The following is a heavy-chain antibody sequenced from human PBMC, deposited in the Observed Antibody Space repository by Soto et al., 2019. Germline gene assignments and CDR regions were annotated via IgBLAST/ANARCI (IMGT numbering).Heavy chain of an antibody. CDR2: TYYRSKWIH. CDR1: GDSVSSSSAA. V-gene: IGHV6-1*01. Sequence: SHTLSLTCDISGDSVSSSSAAWNWIRQSPSRGLEWLGRTYYRSKWIHEYTVSMESRITINPDTSKNQFSLHIYSVTPEDTAVYYCAGVVWFRVMDVWGQGTTVIVSS. J-gene: IGHJ6*02. D-gene: IGHD3-16*01. CDR3: AGVVWFRVMDV.